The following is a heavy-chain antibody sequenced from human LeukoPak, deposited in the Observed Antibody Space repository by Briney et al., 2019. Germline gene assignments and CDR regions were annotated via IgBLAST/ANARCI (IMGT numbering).Heavy chain of an antibody. CDR2: ISSSSSYI. J-gene: IGHJ4*02. Sequence: GGSLRLSCAASGFTFSRYSMNWVRQAPGKGREWVSSISSSSSYIYYGDSVKGRFTISRDNAKNSLYLQMNSLRAEDTAVYYCARGSSGWSRWGQGTLVTVSS. CDR1: GFTFSRYS. CDR3: ARGSSGWSR. V-gene: IGHV3-21*01. D-gene: IGHD6-19*01.